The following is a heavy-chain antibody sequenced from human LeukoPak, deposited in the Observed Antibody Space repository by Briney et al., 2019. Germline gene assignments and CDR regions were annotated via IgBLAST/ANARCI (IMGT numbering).Heavy chain of an antibody. J-gene: IGHJ6*03. CDR2: IDHSGST. CDR1: GYSISSGYY. CDR3: ARYYYYYMDV. V-gene: IGHV4-38-2*02. Sequence: SETLSLTCTVSGYSISSGYYWGWIRQPPGKGLEWTGSIDHSGSTYYNPSLKSRVTISIDNSKNQFSLRLSSVTAADTAVYYCARYYYYYMDVWGKGTTVTVSS.